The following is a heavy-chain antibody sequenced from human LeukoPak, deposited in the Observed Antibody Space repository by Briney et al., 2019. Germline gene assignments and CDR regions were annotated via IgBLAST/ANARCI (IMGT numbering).Heavy chain of an antibody. CDR2: ISWNSGSI. CDR1: GFTFDDYA. CDR3: AKDISRSSGFFGMDV. J-gene: IGHJ6*02. Sequence: GRSLRLSCAASGFTFDDYAMHWVRQAPGKGLEWVSGISWNSGSIGYADSVKGRFTISRDNAKNSLYLQTNSLRAEDTALYYCAKDISRSSGFFGMDVWGQGTTVTVSS. D-gene: IGHD6-19*01. V-gene: IGHV3-9*01.